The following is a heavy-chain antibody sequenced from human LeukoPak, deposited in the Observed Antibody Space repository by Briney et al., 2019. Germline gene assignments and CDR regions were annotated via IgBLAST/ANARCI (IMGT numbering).Heavy chain of an antibody. CDR2: INTDGRST. CDR3: ARPSAAGPYFDY. V-gene: IGHV3-74*01. CDR1: GFTFSSYA. Sequence: QPGGSLRLSCSASGFTFSSYAMHWVRQAPGKGLVWVSHINTDGRSTGHADSVKGRFTISRDNAKNTLYLQMNSLRAEDTAVYYCARPSAAGPYFDYWGQGTLVTVSS. J-gene: IGHJ4*02. D-gene: IGHD6-13*01.